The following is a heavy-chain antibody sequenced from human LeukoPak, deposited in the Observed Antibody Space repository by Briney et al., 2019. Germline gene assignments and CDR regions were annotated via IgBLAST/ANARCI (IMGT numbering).Heavy chain of an antibody. CDR2: INYSGST. V-gene: IGHV4-39*07. D-gene: IGHD2-15*01. CDR1: GGSISSSSYC. J-gene: IGHJ6*03. Sequence: PSETLSLTCTVSGGSISSSSYCWGWIRQPPGKGLEWIGSINYSGSTYYNPSLKSRVTISVDRSKNQFSLKLSSVTAADTAVYYCARGYCSGGSCYSSYYYSYMDVWGKGTTVTVSS. CDR3: ARGYCSGGSCYSSYYYSYMDV.